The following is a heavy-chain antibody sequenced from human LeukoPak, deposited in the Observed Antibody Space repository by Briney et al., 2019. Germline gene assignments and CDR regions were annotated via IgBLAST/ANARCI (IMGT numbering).Heavy chain of an antibody. CDR3: ARDDRLYGSGIYPYGALDM. V-gene: IGHV3-30-3*01. CDR2: ISYDGNNK. CDR1: GFTFISYA. J-gene: IGHJ3*02. D-gene: IGHD3-10*01. Sequence: PGGSLRLYCAASGFTFISYAFHCVHQDPGEGLQELSPISYDGNNKYYADSVKGRFTISRDNSKNILYLQMNSLRAEDTAVYYCARDDRLYGSGIYPYGALDMWGQGTRVTVSS.